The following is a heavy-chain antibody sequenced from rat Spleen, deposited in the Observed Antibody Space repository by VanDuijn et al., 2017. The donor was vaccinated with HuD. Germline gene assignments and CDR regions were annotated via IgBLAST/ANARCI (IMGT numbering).Heavy chain of an antibody. Sequence: QVQLKESGPGLVQPSQTLSLTCTVSGFSLTGNNVHWVRQPPGTGLEWMGRMRYDGDTYYNSVLKSRLSISRDTSKSQVFLKMNSLQTEDTAIYFCTRDPITTRDYFDYWGRGVMVTVSS. J-gene: IGHJ2*01. CDR3: TRDPITTRDYFDY. CDR1: GFSLTGNN. CDR2: MRYDGDT. D-gene: IGHD1-1*01. V-gene: IGHV2S30*01.